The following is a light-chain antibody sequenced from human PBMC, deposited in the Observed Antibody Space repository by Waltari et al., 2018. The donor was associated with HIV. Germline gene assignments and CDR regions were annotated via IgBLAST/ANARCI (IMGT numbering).Light chain of an antibody. J-gene: IGKJ1*01. CDR2: LGS. Sequence: DIVMTQSPLSLPVTPGEPASISCRSSQSLLPSNGFTYLDWYLQKPGQSPQLLIYLGSNRASGGPDRFSGSGSGTDFTLTISRVEAEDVGVYYCMQALQTPWTFGQGTKVEIK. CDR1: QSLLPSNGFTY. CDR3: MQALQTPWT. V-gene: IGKV2-28*01.